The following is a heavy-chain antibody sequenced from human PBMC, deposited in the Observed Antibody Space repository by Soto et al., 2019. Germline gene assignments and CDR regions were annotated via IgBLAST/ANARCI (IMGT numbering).Heavy chain of an antibody. D-gene: IGHD2-2*01. J-gene: IGHJ4*02. CDR2: IYHSGIT. Sequence: QVQLQESGPGLVKPSGTLSLTCTVSGGSISTNDWWSWVRQPPGKGLEWIGDIYHSGITNYNPSLKSRVSMSVDKSKNQFSRMLTSVTATDTAMYYCARDAAMPGEPDRFGYWGQGTLVTVSS. CDR3: ARDAAMPGEPDRFGY. V-gene: IGHV4-4*02. CDR1: GGSISTNDW.